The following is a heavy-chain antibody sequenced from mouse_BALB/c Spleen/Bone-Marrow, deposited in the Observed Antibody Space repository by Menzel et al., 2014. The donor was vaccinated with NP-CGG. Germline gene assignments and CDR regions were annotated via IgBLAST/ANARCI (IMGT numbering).Heavy chain of an antibody. D-gene: IGHD2-4*01. V-gene: IGHV5-17*02. CDR3: ARKGAMITHYYAMDY. CDR2: ISNGSSTI. J-gene: IGHJ4*01. Sequence: EVKLMESGGGLVQPGGSRKLSCAASGFTFSSFGMHWVRQAPEEGLEWVAYISNGSSTIYYADTVKGRFTISRDNPKNTLFLQMTSLRSEDTAMYYCARKGAMITHYYAMDYWGQGTSVTVSS. CDR1: GFTFSSFG.